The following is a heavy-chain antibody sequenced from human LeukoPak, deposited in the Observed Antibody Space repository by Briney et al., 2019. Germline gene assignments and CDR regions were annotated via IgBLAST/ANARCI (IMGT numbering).Heavy chain of an antibody. V-gene: IGHV3-21*04. J-gene: IGHJ4*02. D-gene: IGHD6-19*01. Sequence: KSGGSLRLSCAASGFTFSSYSMNWVRQAPGKGLEWVSSISSSSSYIYYADSVKGRFTISRDNAKNSLYLQMNSLRADDTAVYYCAKGPLTEVAGTTWDYWGQGALVTVSS. CDR3: AKGPLTEVAGTTWDY. CDR2: ISSSSSYI. CDR1: GFTFSSYS.